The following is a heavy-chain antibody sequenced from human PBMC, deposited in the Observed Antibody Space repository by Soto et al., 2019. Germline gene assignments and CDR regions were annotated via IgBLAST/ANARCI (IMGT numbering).Heavy chain of an antibody. CDR2: VYYSGST. CDR3: ARDIQNSSGWYYYYYYYGMDV. D-gene: IGHD6-19*01. CDR1: GASVNSENYY. V-gene: IGHV4-61*01. Sequence: SETLSLTCTVSGASVNSENYYWSWIRQPPGKGLEWIGYVYYSGSTNYNPSLKSRATISLDTYKNQFSLKMTSVTYADKAVYYCARDIQNSSGWYYYYYYYGMDVWGQGTTVTAP. J-gene: IGHJ6*02.